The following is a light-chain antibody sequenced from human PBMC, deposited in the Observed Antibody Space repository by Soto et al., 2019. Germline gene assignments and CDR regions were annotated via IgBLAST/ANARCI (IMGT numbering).Light chain of an antibody. CDR3: QSYDSSFWV. J-gene: IGLJ3*02. V-gene: IGLV1-40*01. CDR2: GNS. CDR1: SSNIGAGYD. Sequence: QSVLTQPPSVSGAPGQRVTISCTGSSSNIGAGYDVHWYQQLPGTAPKLLIYGNSNRPSGVPDRFSGSKSGTSASLAIAGLQAEDEADYYGQSYDSSFWVFGGGTKVTVL.